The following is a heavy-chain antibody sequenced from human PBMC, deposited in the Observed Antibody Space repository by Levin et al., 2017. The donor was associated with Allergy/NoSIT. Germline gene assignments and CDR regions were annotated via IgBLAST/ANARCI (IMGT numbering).Heavy chain of an antibody. CDR2: IKSKTDGGTT. Sequence: GGSLRLSCAASGFTFSNAWMSWVRQAPGKGLEWVGRIKSKTDGGTTDYAAPVKGRFTISRDDSKNTLYLQMNSLKTEDTAVYYCTMEVVVITKEGYTENFDYWGQGTLVTVSS. J-gene: IGHJ4*02. CDR1: GFTFSNAW. D-gene: IGHD3-22*01. V-gene: IGHV3-15*01. CDR3: TMEVVVITKEGYTENFDY.